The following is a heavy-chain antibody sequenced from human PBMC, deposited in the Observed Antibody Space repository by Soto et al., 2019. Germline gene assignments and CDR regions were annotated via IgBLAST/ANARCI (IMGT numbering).Heavy chain of an antibody. Sequence: QVTLKESGPVLVKPTETLTLTCTVSGFSLSNARMGVSWIRQPPVKALEWLAHIFSNDEKSYSTSLKSRLTISKDTSKSQVVLTMTNMDPVDTATYYCARMVSGWMTEYYFDYWGQGTLVTVSS. CDR1: GFSLSNARMG. V-gene: IGHV2-26*01. D-gene: IGHD6-19*01. CDR3: ARMVSGWMTEYYFDY. J-gene: IGHJ4*02. CDR2: IFSNDEK.